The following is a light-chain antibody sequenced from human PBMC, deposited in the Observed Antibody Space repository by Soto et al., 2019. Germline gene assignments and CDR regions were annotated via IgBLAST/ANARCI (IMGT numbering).Light chain of an antibody. CDR2: DAS. V-gene: IGKV3-11*01. Sequence: EIVMTQSPATLSVSPGERATLSCRASQSFRGLLAWYQQKPGQAPRLLIYDASNRATGIPARFSGSGSGTDFTLTISSLEPEDIAVYYCQQRSNWRVTFGGGTKVDI. CDR3: QQRSNWRVT. J-gene: IGKJ4*01. CDR1: QSFRGL.